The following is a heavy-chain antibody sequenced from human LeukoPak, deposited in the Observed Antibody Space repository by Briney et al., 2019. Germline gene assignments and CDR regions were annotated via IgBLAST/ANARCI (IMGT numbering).Heavy chain of an antibody. D-gene: IGHD3-10*01. CDR3: ANLKFRVRGPRGVAY. Sequence: PGGSLRLSCAASGFTFSTYAMSCVRQAPGKGLEWVSTISDSGDRTYYADSVKGRFSISRDDSKNTLYLQMNSLRADDTAVYYCANLKFRVRGPRGVAYWGQGTLVTVSS. CDR2: ISDSGDRT. V-gene: IGHV3-23*01. CDR1: GFTFSTYA. J-gene: IGHJ4*02.